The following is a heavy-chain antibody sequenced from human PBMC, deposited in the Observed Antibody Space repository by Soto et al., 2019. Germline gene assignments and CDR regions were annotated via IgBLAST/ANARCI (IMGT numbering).Heavy chain of an antibody. CDR2: ISGSGATT. D-gene: IGHD3-9*01. V-gene: IGHV3-23*01. Sequence: EVQLLESGGGLVQPGGSLRISCAGSGVTFSSYAMTWVRQAPGKGLEWVSGISGSGATTSYADSVKGRFTVSRDNSKNTLYLQMNSLRVEDTAVYHCAKLRYFDWSAYNWFEYWGQGTPVIVSS. J-gene: IGHJ5*01. CDR1: GVTFSSYA. CDR3: AKLRYFDWSAYNWFEY.